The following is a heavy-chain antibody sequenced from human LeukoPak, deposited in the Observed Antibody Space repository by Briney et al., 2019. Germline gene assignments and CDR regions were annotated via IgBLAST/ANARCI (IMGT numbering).Heavy chain of an antibody. Sequence: GGSLRLSCAASGFTFSSYAMSWVRQAPGKGLEWVSAISGSGGSTYYADSVKGRFTTSRDNSKNTLYLQMNSLRAEDTAVYYCARESTRGISPDYWGQGTLVTVS. J-gene: IGHJ4*02. V-gene: IGHV3-23*01. CDR2: ISGSGGST. D-gene: IGHD5/OR15-5a*01. CDR1: GFTFSSYA. CDR3: ARESTRGISPDY.